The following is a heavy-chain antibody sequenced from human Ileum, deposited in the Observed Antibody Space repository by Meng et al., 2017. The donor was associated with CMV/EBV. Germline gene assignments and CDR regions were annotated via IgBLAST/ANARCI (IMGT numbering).Heavy chain of an antibody. J-gene: IGHJ5*02. Sequence: FTFSDHYMDWVRQAPGKGLEWVGRTRNKANSYTTEYAASVKGRFTISRDDSKNSLYLQMNSLKTEDTAVYYCARDRGSSWYSWFDPWGQGTLVTVSS. D-gene: IGHD6-13*01. CDR1: FTFSDHY. CDR3: ARDRGSSWYSWFDP. CDR2: TRNKANSYTT. V-gene: IGHV3-72*01.